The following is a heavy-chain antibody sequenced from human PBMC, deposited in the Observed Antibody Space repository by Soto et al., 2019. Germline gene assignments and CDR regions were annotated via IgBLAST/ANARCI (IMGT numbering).Heavy chain of an antibody. D-gene: IGHD5-18*01. Sequence: GGSLRLSCSASGFIFSESTIYWVRQVPGKGLEAISAVSTSGRSTYYADSVKDRFTISRDNSKSTLYLQMSSLRVDDTAVYYCAGPGYSSQDYWGLGSLVTVSS. J-gene: IGHJ4*02. CDR1: GFIFSEST. V-gene: IGHV3-64*04. CDR2: VSTSGRST. CDR3: AGPGYSSQDY.